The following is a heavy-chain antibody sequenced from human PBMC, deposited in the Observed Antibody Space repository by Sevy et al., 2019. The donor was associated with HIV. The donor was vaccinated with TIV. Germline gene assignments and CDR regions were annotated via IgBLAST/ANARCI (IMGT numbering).Heavy chain of an antibody. CDR1: GFTFSSYA. Sequence: GGSLRLSCVASGFTFSSYAMHWVRQAPGKGLEWVAFISYDGTNKDYADSVKGRFTISRDNLKNTLSLQMSSLRAEDTAVYYCARGWRRVLHDTFDIRGQGTMVTVSS. V-gene: IGHV3-30-3*01. D-gene: IGHD2-15*01. CDR2: ISYDGTNK. CDR3: ARGWRRVLHDTFDI. J-gene: IGHJ3*02.